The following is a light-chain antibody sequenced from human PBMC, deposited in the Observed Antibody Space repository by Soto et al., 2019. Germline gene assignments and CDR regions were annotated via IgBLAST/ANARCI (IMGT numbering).Light chain of an antibody. CDR1: QDISNY. CDR3: QQYDNLPPLFT. Sequence: DIQMTQSPSSLSASVGDRVTITCQASQDISNYLNWYQQKPGKARKLLIYDASNLETGVPSRFSGSGSGTDFTFTISRLQPEDIATYYCQQYDNLPPLFTFGPGTKVDIK. V-gene: IGKV1-33*01. J-gene: IGKJ3*01. CDR2: DAS.